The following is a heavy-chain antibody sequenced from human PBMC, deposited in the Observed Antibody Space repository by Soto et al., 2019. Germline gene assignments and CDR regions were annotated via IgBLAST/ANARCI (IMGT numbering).Heavy chain of an antibody. Sequence: PSETLSLTCTVSGGSISSGDYYWSWIRQPPGKGLEWIGYIYYSGSTYYNPSLKSRVTISVDTSKNQFSLKLSSVTAADMAVFYCSRSALYCSSTSCYDNYYYGMDVWGQGTTVTVSS. D-gene: IGHD2-2*01. CDR3: SRSALYCSSTSCYDNYYYGMDV. CDR1: GGSISSGDYY. V-gene: IGHV4-30-4*01. J-gene: IGHJ6*02. CDR2: IYYSGST.